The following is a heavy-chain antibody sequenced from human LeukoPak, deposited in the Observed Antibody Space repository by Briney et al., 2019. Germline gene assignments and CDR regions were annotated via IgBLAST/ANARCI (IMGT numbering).Heavy chain of an antibody. CDR1: GFTFSSYV. V-gene: IGHV3-30*04. D-gene: IGHD6-6*01. J-gene: IGHJ4*02. CDR2: ISYDGSNE. CDR3: ARDLEQLSPYYFDY. Sequence: PGRSLRLSCAASGFTFSSYVMHWVRQAPGKGLEWVAIISYDGSNEYYADSVKGRFTISRDNSKNTLYLQMNSLRAEDTAVYYCARDLEQLSPYYFDYWGQGTLVTVSS.